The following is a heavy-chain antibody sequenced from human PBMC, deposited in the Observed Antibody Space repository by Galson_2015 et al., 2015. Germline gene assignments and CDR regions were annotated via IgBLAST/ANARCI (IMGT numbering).Heavy chain of an antibody. CDR3: ARDPLTGSYYPYYYYYYMDV. Sequence: SLRLSCAASGFTFSSYSMNWVRQAPGKGLEWVSSISSSSSYIYYADSVKGRFTISRDNAKNSLYLQMNSLRAEDTAVYYCARDPLTGSYYPYYYYYYMDVWGKGTTVTVSS. CDR1: GFTFSSYS. J-gene: IGHJ6*03. V-gene: IGHV3-21*01. D-gene: IGHD3-10*01. CDR2: ISSSSSYI.